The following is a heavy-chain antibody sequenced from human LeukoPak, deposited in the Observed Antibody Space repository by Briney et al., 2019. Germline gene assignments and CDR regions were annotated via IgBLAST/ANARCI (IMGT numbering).Heavy chain of an antibody. CDR2: ISGSGGST. J-gene: IGHJ4*02. CDR3: ARSQGQQLVDVGFDY. V-gene: IGHV3-23*01. CDR1: GFTFGDYA. Sequence: PGGSLRLSCTASGFTFGDYAMSWFRQAPGKGLEWVSSISGSGGSTYSADSVKGRFTISRDNSKNTLYLQMNSLRAEDTAVYYCARSQGQQLVDVGFDYWGQGTLVTVSS. D-gene: IGHD6-6*01.